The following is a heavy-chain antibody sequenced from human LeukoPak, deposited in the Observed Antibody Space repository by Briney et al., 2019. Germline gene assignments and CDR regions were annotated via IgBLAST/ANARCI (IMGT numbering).Heavy chain of an antibody. D-gene: IGHD6-6*01. J-gene: IGHJ4*02. Sequence: PGGSLRLSCAASGFTFSDYYMSWIRQAPGKGPEWVSYISSSGSTIYYADSVKGRFTISRDNAKNSLYLQMNSLRAEDTAVYYCAATSSIAADGFDYWGQGTLVTVSS. CDR3: AATSSIAADGFDY. CDR1: GFTFSDYY. V-gene: IGHV3-11*01. CDR2: ISSSGSTI.